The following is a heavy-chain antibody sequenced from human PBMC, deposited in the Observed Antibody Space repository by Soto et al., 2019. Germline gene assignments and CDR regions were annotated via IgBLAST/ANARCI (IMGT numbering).Heavy chain of an antibody. D-gene: IGHD2-2*01. Sequence: QVQLQESGPGLVKPSQTLSLTCTVSGGSISSGGYYWSWIRQHPGKGLEWIGYIYYSGSTYYNPSLNSRVTISLDTSKNQFSLKLRSVTAADTAVYYCARVGGGSSTVLDYWGQGTLVTVSS. J-gene: IGHJ4*02. CDR1: GGSISSGGYY. CDR2: IYYSGST. V-gene: IGHV4-31*03. CDR3: ARVGGGSSTVLDY.